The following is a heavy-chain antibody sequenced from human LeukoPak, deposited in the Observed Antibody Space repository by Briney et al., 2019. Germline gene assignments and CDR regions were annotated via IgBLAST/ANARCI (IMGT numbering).Heavy chain of an antibody. V-gene: IGHV3-66*01. J-gene: IGHJ4*02. CDR3: ARDRYPAAREFDY. CDR1: GFTISTNY. CDR2: IYVEGST. Sequence: AGGSLRLSCAASGFTISTNYMSWVRQAPGKGLEWVPVIYVEGSTYYTDSVRGRFSISRDNSKNTLYLQMNNLRAEDTAIYCCARDRYPAAREFDYWGQGTLVTVSS. D-gene: IGHD2-2*01.